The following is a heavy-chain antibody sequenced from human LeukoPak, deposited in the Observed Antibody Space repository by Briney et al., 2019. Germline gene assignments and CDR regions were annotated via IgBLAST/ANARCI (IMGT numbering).Heavy chain of an antibody. V-gene: IGHV3-7*01. J-gene: IGHJ4*02. D-gene: IGHD3-16*01. CDR1: GFTFSSYW. Sequence: GGSLRFSCAASGFTFSSYWMSWVRQAPGKGVEWVANIKQDGSEKYYVDSAKGRFTISRDNAKNSLYLQMNSLRAEDTAVYYCARDLGGAMLDYCGQGTLVTVSS. CDR2: IKQDGSEK. CDR3: ARDLGGAMLDY.